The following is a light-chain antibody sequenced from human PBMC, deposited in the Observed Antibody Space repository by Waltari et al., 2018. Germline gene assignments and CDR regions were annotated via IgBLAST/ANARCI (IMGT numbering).Light chain of an antibody. CDR2: GNH. CDR3: SAWDDSLHGWV. J-gene: IGLJ3*02. CDR1: RSNIGGNT. Sequence: QPLLTQPPSASGTPGQRVTLACSGSRSNIGGNTVSWYKQLPGAAPKLLIYGNHQRPSEVPDRFSGSKSGTSASLAISGLQTEDEADYYCSAWDDSLHGWVFGGGTGLTVL. V-gene: IGLV1-44*01.